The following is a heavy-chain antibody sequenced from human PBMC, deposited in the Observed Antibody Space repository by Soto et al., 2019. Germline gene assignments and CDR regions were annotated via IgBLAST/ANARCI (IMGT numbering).Heavy chain of an antibody. D-gene: IGHD6-6*01. J-gene: IGHJ4*02. Sequence: QVQLVQSGAEMKKPGASVTVSCKASGYTFTSYGINWVRQAPGQGLEWMGWISGYNGNTKYAQKFQGRVTMTIDTSTRTAYLELRSLRSDDTAMFYCARDGIAARPTPDYWGQGTLVTVSS. CDR2: ISGYNGNT. CDR3: ARDGIAARPTPDY. CDR1: GYTFTSYG. V-gene: IGHV1-18*01.